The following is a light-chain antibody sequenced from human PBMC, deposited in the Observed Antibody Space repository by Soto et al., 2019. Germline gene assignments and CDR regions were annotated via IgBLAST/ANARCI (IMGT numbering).Light chain of an antibody. J-gene: IGKJ1*01. CDR1: QGISSY. Sequence: DIQLTQSPSFLSASVGDRVTITCRASQGISSYLAWYQQKPGKTPKLLIYAASTLQSGVPSRFSGSGSGTEFTLTISGLQPDDFATYYCQQYNSYWTFGQGTKVDIK. CDR3: QQYNSYWT. V-gene: IGKV1-9*01. CDR2: AAS.